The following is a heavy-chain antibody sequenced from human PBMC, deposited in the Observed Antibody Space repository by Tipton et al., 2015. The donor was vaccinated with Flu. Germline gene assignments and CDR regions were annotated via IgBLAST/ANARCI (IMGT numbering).Heavy chain of an antibody. J-gene: IGHJ3*02. CDR3: ATLGNSGTDGFDI. Sequence: SLRLSCSVSGFTPGEYAMSWFRQAPGKGLQWVSVIYRGGTTYVADSVKGRCTISRDNSKNTLYLQWNSLTTEDTAVYYCATLGNSGTDGFDIWGQGTMVTISS. V-gene: IGHV3-66*02. CDR2: IYRGGTT. D-gene: IGHD5-12*01. CDR1: GFTPGEYA.